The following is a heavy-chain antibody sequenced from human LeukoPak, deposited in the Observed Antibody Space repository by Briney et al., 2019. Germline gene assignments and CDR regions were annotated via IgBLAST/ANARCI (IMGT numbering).Heavy chain of an antibody. CDR2: ISWNSGSI. Sequence: PGRSLRLSCAASGFTFDDYAMHWVRQAPGKGLEWVSGISWNSGSIGYADSVKGRFTISRDNAKNSLYLQMNSLRAEDTALYYCAKDNQNIAAAGTLFDYWGQGTLVTVSS. CDR3: AKDNQNIAAAGTLFDY. V-gene: IGHV3-9*01. J-gene: IGHJ4*02. CDR1: GFTFDDYA. D-gene: IGHD6-13*01.